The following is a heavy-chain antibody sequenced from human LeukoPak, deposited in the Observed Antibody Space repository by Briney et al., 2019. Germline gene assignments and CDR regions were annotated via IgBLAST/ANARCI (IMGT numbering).Heavy chain of an antibody. D-gene: IGHD6-6*01. Sequence: LSLTCTASGFTFGGYSMSWFRQAPGKGLEWIGFISSNAYGGTTEYAASVKGRFTSSRDDSKSIAYLQMNSLKTEDTAVYYCTRGIAARPSAFDYWGQGTLVTVSS. V-gene: IGHV3-49*03. CDR2: ISSNAYGGTT. CDR1: GFTFGGYS. CDR3: TRGIAARPSAFDY. J-gene: IGHJ4*02.